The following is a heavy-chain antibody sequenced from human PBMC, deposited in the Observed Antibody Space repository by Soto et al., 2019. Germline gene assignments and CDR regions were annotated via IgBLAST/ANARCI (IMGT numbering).Heavy chain of an antibody. V-gene: IGHV3-30*18. D-gene: IGHD3-16*01. CDR2: VSYDERNI. Sequence: GGSLRLSCAASGFTFSTSDMHWVRQAPGQGLEWVAVVSYDERNIYYADSVKGRFSVSRDNSKNTLFLHMNSLRAEDTAVYFCAKLVDKSLDDYWGQGALVTVSS. CDR3: AKLVDKSLDDY. CDR1: GFTFSTSD. J-gene: IGHJ4*02.